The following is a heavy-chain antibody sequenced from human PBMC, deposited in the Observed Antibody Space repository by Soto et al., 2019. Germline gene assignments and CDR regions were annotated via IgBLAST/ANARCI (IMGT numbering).Heavy chain of an antibody. Sequence: GGSLRLSCASSVFTLGMSAVSWVRQAAGKGLEWVSYISDSGDRTYYADSVKGRLTISRDRSKNTVSLQMDSLRAEDTAVYYCAKDRGIIVKAGDAFDVWGQGTKVTVSS. CDR1: VFTLGMSA. CDR2: ISDSGDRT. J-gene: IGHJ3*01. CDR3: AKDRGIIVKAGDAFDV. V-gene: IGHV3-23*01. D-gene: IGHD3-16*02.